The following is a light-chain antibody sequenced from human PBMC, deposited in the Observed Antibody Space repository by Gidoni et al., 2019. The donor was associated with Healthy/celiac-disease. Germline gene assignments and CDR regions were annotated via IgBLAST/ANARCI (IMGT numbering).Light chain of an antibody. V-gene: IGLV2-11*01. CDR2: DVS. CDR3: CSYAGSYTFDVV. Sequence: QSALTQPRSVSGSPGQPVTISCTGTSSDVGGYNYVSWYQQHPGKATKLMIYDVSKRPSGVPDRFSGSKSGNTASLPISGLQAEDEADYYCCSYAGSYTFDVVFGGGTKLTVL. J-gene: IGLJ2*01. CDR1: SSDVGGYNY.